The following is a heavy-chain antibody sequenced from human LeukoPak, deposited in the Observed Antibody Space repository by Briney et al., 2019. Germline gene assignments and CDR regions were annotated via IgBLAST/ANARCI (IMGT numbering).Heavy chain of an antibody. CDR2: MYHSGST. D-gene: IGHD2-15*01. Sequence: SETLSLTCAVSGGSISSGGYSWSWLRQPPGKGLEWIGYMYHSGSTYYNPSLKSRFTISVDRSKNQFSLKLSSVTAADTAVYYCARVYCSGGSCYSGVEYNWFDPWGQGTLVTVSS. J-gene: IGHJ5*02. V-gene: IGHV4-30-2*01. CDR1: GGSISSGGYS. CDR3: ARVYCSGGSCYSGVEYNWFDP.